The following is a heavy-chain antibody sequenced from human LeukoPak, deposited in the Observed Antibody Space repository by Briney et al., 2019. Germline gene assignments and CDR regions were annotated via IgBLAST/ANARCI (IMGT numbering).Heavy chain of an antibody. CDR3: AKELHGSGNYAFDY. V-gene: IGHV3-23*01. CDR2: VSDYGGTT. Sequence: PGGSLRLSCAASGFTFSSYAMSWVRQAPGKGLEWVSTVSDYGGTTYYADSVKGRFTISRDNSKNTLYLQMNSLRPEDAAVYFCAKELHGSGNYAFDYWGQGTLVTVSS. D-gene: IGHD3-10*01. CDR1: GFTFSSYA. J-gene: IGHJ4*02.